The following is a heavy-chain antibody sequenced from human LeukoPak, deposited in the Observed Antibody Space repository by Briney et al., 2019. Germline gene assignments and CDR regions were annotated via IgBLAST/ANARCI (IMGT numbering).Heavy chain of an antibody. CDR3: ARKVSSSWYRY. J-gene: IGHJ4*02. Sequence: SETLSLTCAVCGGSFSGYYWSWIRQPSGKGLEWIGEINHSGSTNYNPSLKSRVTISVDTSKNQFSLKLSSVTAADTAVYYCARKVSSSWYRYWGQGTLVTVSS. CDR1: GGSFSGYY. D-gene: IGHD6-13*01. CDR2: INHSGST. V-gene: IGHV4-34*01.